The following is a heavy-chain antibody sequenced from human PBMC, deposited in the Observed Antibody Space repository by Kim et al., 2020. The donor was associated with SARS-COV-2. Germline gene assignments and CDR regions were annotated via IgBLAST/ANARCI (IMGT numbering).Heavy chain of an antibody. V-gene: IGHV3-9*01. CDR3: ARVSGSYLNYYFPMDV. Sequence: GGSLRLSCVASGFTFDNYAMHWVRQAPGKGLEWVSGISWNSDRTSYADSVRGRFTISRDDAKNSLYLHMNSLRPEDTALYYCARVSGSYLNYYFPMDVW. D-gene: IGHD1-26*01. J-gene: IGHJ6*01. CDR1: GFTFDNYA. CDR2: ISWNSDRT.